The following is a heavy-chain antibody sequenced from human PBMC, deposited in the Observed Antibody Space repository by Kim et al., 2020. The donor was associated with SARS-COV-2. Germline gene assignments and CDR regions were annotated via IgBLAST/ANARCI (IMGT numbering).Heavy chain of an antibody. D-gene: IGHD3-16*02. V-gene: IGHV3-48*02. CDR3: ARDFGLTFLRLGELSLGS. Sequence: KGRFTISRDNAKNSLYLQMNSLRDEDTAVYYCARDFGLTFLRLGELSLGSWGQGTLVTVSS. J-gene: IGHJ5*02.